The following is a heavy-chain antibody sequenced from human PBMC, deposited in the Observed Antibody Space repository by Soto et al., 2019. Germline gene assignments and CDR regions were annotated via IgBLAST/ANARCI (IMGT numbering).Heavy chain of an antibody. CDR1: GFTFIIYA. J-gene: IGHJ4*02. CDR3: ADGGEWSFNFVY. V-gene: IGHV3-23*01. D-gene: IGHD3-3*01. CDR2: VSGSGDNT. Sequence: PGGSLRLSCASSGFTFIIYAMSWVRQAPGKGLQWVSAVSGSGDNTYYADSVKGRFTISRDNSKNTLYLQMSNLRADDTAVYYCADGGEWSFNFVYWGQGTLVTVSS.